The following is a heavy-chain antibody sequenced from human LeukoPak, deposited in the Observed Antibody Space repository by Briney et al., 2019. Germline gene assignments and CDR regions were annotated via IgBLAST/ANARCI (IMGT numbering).Heavy chain of an antibody. CDR1: GGSISSYY. CDR3: ARDLPVGIAVAGYYYYYYMDV. V-gene: IGHV4-4*07. J-gene: IGHJ6*03. D-gene: IGHD6-19*01. Sequence: SETLSLTCTVSGGSISSYYWSWIRQPAGEGLEWIGRIYTSGSTNYNPSLKSRVTMSVDTSKNQFSLKLSSVTAADTAVYYCARDLPVGIAVAGYYYYYYMDVWGKGTTVTISS. CDR2: IYTSGST.